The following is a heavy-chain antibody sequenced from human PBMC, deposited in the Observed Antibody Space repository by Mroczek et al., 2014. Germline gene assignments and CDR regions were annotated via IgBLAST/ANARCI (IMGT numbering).Heavy chain of an antibody. CDR3: ARSLHLEWGSTSCYH. Sequence: QLVQSGAEVKKPGASVKVSCKASGYTFTGYYMHWVRQAPGQRLEWMGWINPNSGGTNYAQKFQGRVTMTRDTSISTAYMELSRLRSDDTAVYYCARSLHLEWGSTSCYHWGQGTLVTVSS. V-gene: IGHV1-2*02. J-gene: IGHJ4*02. D-gene: IGHD2-2*01. CDR1: GYTFTGYY. CDR2: INPNSGGT.